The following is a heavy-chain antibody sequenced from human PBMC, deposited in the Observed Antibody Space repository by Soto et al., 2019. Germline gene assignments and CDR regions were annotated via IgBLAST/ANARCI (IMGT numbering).Heavy chain of an antibody. J-gene: IGHJ6*03. CDR2: IYYSGST. CDR1: GGSISSYY. CDR3: ARIRRDFWSGYSNYYYYYMDV. D-gene: IGHD3-3*01. V-gene: IGHV4-59*01. Sequence: SETLSLTCTVSGGSISSYYWSWIRQPPGKGLEWIGYIYYSGSTNYNPSLKSRVTISVDTSKNQFSLKLSSVTAADTAVYYCARIRRDFWSGYSNYYYYYMDVWGKGTTVTVSS.